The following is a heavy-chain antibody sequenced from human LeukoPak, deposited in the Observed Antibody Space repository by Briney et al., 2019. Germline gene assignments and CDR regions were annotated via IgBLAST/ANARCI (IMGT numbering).Heavy chain of an antibody. CDR2: IYYSGST. J-gene: IGHJ4*02. CDR1: GGSINSYY. Sequence: SETLSLTCAVSGGSINSYYWSWIRQPPGKGLEWIGQIYYSGSTNYNPSLKSRVTISVETSKNQFSLMLSSVTAADTAMYYCARVVPTAIYFDFWGEGTLVTLSS. D-gene: IGHD2-2*01. V-gene: IGHV4-59*01. CDR3: ARVVPTAIYFDF.